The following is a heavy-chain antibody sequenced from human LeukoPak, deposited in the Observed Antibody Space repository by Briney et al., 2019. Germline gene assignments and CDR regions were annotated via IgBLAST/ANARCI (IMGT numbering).Heavy chain of an antibody. CDR2: IYYSGST. Sequence: PSETLSLTCTVSGGSITSDYYWTWIRQPPGKGLEWIGYIYYSGSTNYNPSLKSRVTISVDTSKNQFSLKLSSVTAADTAVYYCARERVPAALDAFDIWGQGTMVTVSS. J-gene: IGHJ3*02. CDR3: ARERVPAALDAFDI. D-gene: IGHD2-2*01. V-gene: IGHV4-61*01. CDR1: GGSITSDYY.